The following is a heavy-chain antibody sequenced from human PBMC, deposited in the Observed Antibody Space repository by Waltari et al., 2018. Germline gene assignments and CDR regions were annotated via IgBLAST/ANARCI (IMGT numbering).Heavy chain of an antibody. Sequence: QVQLQESGPGLVKPSETLSLTCTVSGGSISSYYWSWIRQPPGKGLEWIGYIYYSGSTNYSPSLKSRVTISVDTSKNQFSLKLSSVTAADTAVYYCARGYDFWSGYPHLYYYYGMDVWGQGTTVTVSS. CDR1: GGSISSYY. J-gene: IGHJ6*02. CDR2: IYYSGST. V-gene: IGHV4-59*01. D-gene: IGHD3-3*01. CDR3: ARGYDFWSGYPHLYYYYGMDV.